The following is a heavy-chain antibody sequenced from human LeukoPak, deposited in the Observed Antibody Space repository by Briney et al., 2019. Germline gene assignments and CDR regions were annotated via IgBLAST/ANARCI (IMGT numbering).Heavy chain of an antibody. CDR3: ARGKWRWLQLKAPRYYGMDV. Sequence: SETLSLTCAVYGGSFSGYYWSWIRQPPGKGLVWIGEINHSGSTDYNPSLKSRVTISVDTSKNQFSLKLSSVTAADTAVYYCARGKWRWLQLKAPRYYGMDVWGQGTTVTVSS. V-gene: IGHV4-34*01. CDR1: GGSFSGYY. J-gene: IGHJ6*02. D-gene: IGHD5-24*01. CDR2: INHSGST.